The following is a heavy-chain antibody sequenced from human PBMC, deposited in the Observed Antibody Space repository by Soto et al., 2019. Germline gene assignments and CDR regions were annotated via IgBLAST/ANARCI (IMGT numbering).Heavy chain of an antibody. V-gene: IGHV4-30-4*01. Sequence: QVQLQESGPELVKPSQTLSLTCTVSGGSISSGDYYWSWIRQPPGKGLEWIGYIYYSGGTYYNPSLKSRVTISVDTSKNQFSLKLSSVTAADTAVYYCARDHYVYDILTGYGYYYGMDVWGQGTTVTVSS. CDR2: IYYSGGT. D-gene: IGHD3-9*01. CDR1: GGSISSGDYY. J-gene: IGHJ6*02. CDR3: ARDHYVYDILTGYGYYYGMDV.